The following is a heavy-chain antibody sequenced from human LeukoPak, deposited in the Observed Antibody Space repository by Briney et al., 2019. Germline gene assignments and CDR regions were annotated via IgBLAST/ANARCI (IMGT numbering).Heavy chain of an antibody. Sequence: ASVKVSCKASGYTFTSKYMHWVRQAPGQGLEWMGIINPTGGSTSYAQKFQGRVTMTSDTSTSTVYMELSSLTSEHTAVYYCARDAKVMTATQNSNLDYWGQGTLVTVSS. V-gene: IGHV1-46*01. CDR1: GYTFTSKY. J-gene: IGHJ4*02. CDR3: ARDAKVMTATQNSNLDY. CDR2: INPTGGST. D-gene: IGHD2-21*02.